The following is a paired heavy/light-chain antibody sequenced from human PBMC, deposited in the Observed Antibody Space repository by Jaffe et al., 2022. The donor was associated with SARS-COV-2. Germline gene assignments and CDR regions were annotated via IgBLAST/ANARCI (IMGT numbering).Heavy chain of an antibody. V-gene: IGHV1-69*01. J-gene: IGHJ5*02. CDR2: IIPIFGTA. CDR1: GGTFSSYA. D-gene: IGHD2-15*01. CDR3: ANLGYCSGGSCYSTEFDP. Sequence: QVQLVQSGAEVKKPGSSVKVSCKASGGTFSSYAISWVRQAPGQGLEWMGGIIPIFGTANYAQKFQGRVTITADESTSTAYMELSSLRSEDTAVYYCANLGYCSGGSCYSTEFDPWGQGTLVTVSS.
Light chain of an antibody. V-gene: IGKV3-15*01. Sequence: EIVMTQSPATLSVSPGERATLSCRASQSVSSNLAWYQQKPGQAPRLLIYGASTRATGIPARFSGSGSGTEFTLTISSLQSEDFAVYYCQQYNNWPLALTFGGGTKVEIK. CDR3: QQYNNWPLALT. CDR2: GAS. CDR1: QSVSSN. J-gene: IGKJ4*01.